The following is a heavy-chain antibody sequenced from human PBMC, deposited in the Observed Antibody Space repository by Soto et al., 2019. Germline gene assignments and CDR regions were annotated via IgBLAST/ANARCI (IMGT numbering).Heavy chain of an antibody. Sequence: EVQLVESGGGLVRPGGSLRLSCAASGFTFSYYWMHWVRQAPGKGLVWVSRIHSDGSSTTYADFVKGRIIISRDNARNTVDLQMKSVRVEDTAVYYCARGDRGAYDLWGQGTVVTVSS. CDR1: GFTFSYYW. V-gene: IGHV3-74*01. D-gene: IGHD1-26*01. CDR2: IHSDGSST. J-gene: IGHJ3*01. CDR3: ARGDRGAYDL.